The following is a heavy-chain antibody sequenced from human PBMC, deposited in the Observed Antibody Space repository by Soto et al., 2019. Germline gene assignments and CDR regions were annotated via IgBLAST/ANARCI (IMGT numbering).Heavy chain of an antibody. Sequence: QVQLVESGGGVVQPGKSLRLSCAASGFTFSTYGMHWVRQAPGKGLEWVAVIWYDGSNKYHGDSLKGRFTISRDNSKNPLYLQINNLRAEDTAVYYSGRDGALGDRAVVARWGQGTLVTVSS. CDR3: GRDGALGDRAVVAR. D-gene: IGHD5-18*01. CDR1: GFTFSTYG. J-gene: IGHJ4*02. V-gene: IGHV3-33*01. CDR2: IWYDGSNK.